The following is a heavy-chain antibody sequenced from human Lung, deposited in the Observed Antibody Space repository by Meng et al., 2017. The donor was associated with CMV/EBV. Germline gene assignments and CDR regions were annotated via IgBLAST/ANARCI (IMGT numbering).Heavy chain of an antibody. J-gene: IGHJ4*02. CDR1: GGPVSSGRYY. CDR2: IYHSGNT. CDR3: ARSDYYAYFDY. V-gene: IGHV4-61*03. Sequence: SETLSLXCTVSGGPVSSGRYYWNWIRQPPGKGLEWIGYIYHSGNTNYGPSLRYNPSLESRVIISPDTSKNHFSLKLSSVTTADTAVYYCARSDYYAYFDYWXQGTXVTVSS. D-gene: IGHD3-3*01.